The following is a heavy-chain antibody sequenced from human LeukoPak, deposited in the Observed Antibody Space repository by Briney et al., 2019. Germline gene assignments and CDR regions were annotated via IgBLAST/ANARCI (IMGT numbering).Heavy chain of an antibody. V-gene: IGHV1-8*01. J-gene: IGHJ5*02. Sequence: ASVKVSCKASRYTFTSYDINWVRQATGQGLEWMGWMNPNNDNTGYAQKFQGRVTMTRNTSISTAYMELSSLRSEDTAVYYCARGAARIHTYYDFWSGYYYRDEFDPWGQGTLVTVSS. CDR3: ARGAARIHTYYDFWSGYYYRDEFDP. CDR1: RYTFTSYD. D-gene: IGHD3-3*01. CDR2: MNPNNDNT.